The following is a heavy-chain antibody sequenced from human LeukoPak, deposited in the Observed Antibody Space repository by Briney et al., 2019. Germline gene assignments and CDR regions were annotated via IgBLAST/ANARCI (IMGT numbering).Heavy chain of an antibody. V-gene: IGHV3-48*03. CDR2: ISSSGTTI. CDR3: AKGYSGYPDAFDI. CDR1: GFTFSIYE. D-gene: IGHD5-12*01. J-gene: IGHJ3*02. Sequence: GGSLRLSCAASGFTFSIYEMNWVRQAPGKGLEWVSYISSSGTTIYYADSVKGRFTISRDNSKNTLYLQMNSLRAEDTAVYYCAKGYSGYPDAFDIWGQGTMVTVSS.